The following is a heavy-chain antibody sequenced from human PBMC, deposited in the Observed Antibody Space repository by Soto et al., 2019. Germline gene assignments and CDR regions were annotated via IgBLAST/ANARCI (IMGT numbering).Heavy chain of an antibody. V-gene: IGHV3-74*01. CDR3: ARADWAGGYDDY. J-gene: IGHJ4*02. CDR1: GFTFISYW. CDR2: INSDGSST. D-gene: IGHD5-12*01. Sequence: SGGSLILSCAASGFTFISYWMHWVRQAPGKGLVWVSRINSDGSSTSYADSVKGRFTISRDNAKNTLYLQMNSLRAEDTAVYYCARADWAGGYDDYWVQGTLVTVSS.